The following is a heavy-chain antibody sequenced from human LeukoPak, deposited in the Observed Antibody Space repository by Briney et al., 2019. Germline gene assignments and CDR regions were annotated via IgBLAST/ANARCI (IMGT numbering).Heavy chain of an antibody. CDR3: ARTICSGGSCYLGY. CDR1: GYTFTGYY. D-gene: IGHD2-15*01. V-gene: IGHV1-2*02. CDR2: INPNSGGT. J-gene: IGHJ4*02. Sequence: ASVKVSCKASGYTFTGYYMHWVRQAPGQGLEWMGWINPNSGGTNYAQKFQGRVTMTRDTSISTAYMELSRLRSDGTAVYYCARTICSGGSCYLGYWGQGTLVTVSS.